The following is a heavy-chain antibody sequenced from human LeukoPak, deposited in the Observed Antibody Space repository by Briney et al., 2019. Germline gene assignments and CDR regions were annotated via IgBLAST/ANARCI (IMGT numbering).Heavy chain of an antibody. CDR3: AAASDY. CDR2: ISSSGSTI. J-gene: IGHJ4*02. V-gene: IGHV3-11*01. CDR1: GGSFSGYY. Sequence: PSETLSLTCAVYGGSFSGYYWSWIRQAPGKGLEWVSYISSSGSTIYYADSVKGRFTISRDNAKNSLYLQMNSLRAEDTAVYYCAAASDYWGQGTLVTVSS.